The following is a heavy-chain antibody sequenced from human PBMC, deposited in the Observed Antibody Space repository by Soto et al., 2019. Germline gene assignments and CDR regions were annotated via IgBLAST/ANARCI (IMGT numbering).Heavy chain of an antibody. D-gene: IGHD3-22*01. J-gene: IGHJ4*02. Sequence: SGPAVVHPTQTLTLNCTVSGFSVSTSGMTLGWLRQHSGKAPEWVAPAHQYTPAPHSRPTFTKAASKTQVVLTMTDVDPPDTPTYYGTLRHHASMGPIYWGQGIQVTVSS. V-gene: IGHV2-5*01. CDR3: TLRHHASMGPIY. CDR2: AH. CDR1: GFSVSTSGMT.